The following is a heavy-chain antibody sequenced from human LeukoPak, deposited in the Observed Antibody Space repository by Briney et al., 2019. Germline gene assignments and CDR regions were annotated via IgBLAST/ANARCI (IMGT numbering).Heavy chain of an antibody. J-gene: IGHJ6*03. D-gene: IGHD6-19*01. V-gene: IGHV4-34*01. CDR2: INHSGST. CDR3: ARTKIAVADTTNPYYYYYMDV. CDR1: GGSFTGYY. Sequence: PSETLSLTCAVFGGSFTGYYWTWIRQPPGKGLEWIGEINHSGSTNYNPSLTRRDTISVDTSKNTISLKLSSVTPAHTAVYYCARTKIAVADTTNPYYYYYMDVWGKGTTVTISS.